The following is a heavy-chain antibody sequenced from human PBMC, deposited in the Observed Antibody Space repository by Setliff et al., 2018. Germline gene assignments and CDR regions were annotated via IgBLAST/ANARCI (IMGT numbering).Heavy chain of an antibody. Sequence: GGSLRLSCTASEFTFSNYAMHWVRQAPGKGLEWVAYIRFDGRDRYYGDSVKGRFTISRDNSKNTLYLQMSSLRDEDTAVYYCARHPRGPNWYFDLWGRGTLVTVSS. CDR1: EFTFSNYA. CDR2: IRFDGRDR. CDR3: ARHPRGPNWYFDL. J-gene: IGHJ2*01. V-gene: IGHV3-30*02. D-gene: IGHD3-10*01.